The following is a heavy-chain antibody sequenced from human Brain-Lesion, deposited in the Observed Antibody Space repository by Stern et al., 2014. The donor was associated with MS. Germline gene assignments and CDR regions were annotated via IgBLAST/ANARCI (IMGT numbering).Heavy chain of an antibody. CDR2: IFPRDSNT. CDR3: ARSPATPSGYDRFDY. Sequence: VQLVESGAEVKKPGESLKISCEASGYLFDDYWIGWVRQMSGRGLELVAIIFPRDSNTRYSPSVQGQVTISADKSISTASLQGSSLKPSTPAIYSCARSPATPSGYDRFDYWGQGALVTVSS. V-gene: IGHV5-51*03. J-gene: IGHJ4*02. CDR1: GYLFDDYW. D-gene: IGHD5-12*01.